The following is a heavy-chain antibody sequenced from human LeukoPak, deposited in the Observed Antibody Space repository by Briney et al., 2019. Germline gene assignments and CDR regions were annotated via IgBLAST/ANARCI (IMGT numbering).Heavy chain of an antibody. J-gene: IGHJ4*02. CDR1: GFPFSSHG. V-gene: IGHV3-23*01. D-gene: IGHD3-22*01. Sequence: GGTLRLSCAGSGFPFSSHGMNWVRQAPGKGLEWVSGISPGGPTYYADSVKGRFTISRDNAKNTLYLQMNSLRAEDTAVYYCARHVVALGFDYWGQGTLVTVSS. CDR2: ISPGGPT. CDR3: ARHVVALGFDY.